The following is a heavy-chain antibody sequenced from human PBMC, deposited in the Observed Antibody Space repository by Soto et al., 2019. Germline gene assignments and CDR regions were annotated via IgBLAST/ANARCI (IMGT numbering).Heavy chain of an antibody. CDR2: INHSGST. CDR3: AGRSAAGP. D-gene: IGHD6-25*01. CDR1: GGSFSGYY. J-gene: IGHJ5*02. V-gene: IGHV4-34*01. Sequence: QVQLQQWGAGLLKPSETLSLTCAVYGGSFSGYYWSWIRQPPGKGLEWIGEINHSGSTNYNPSLKSRVTISVDPSKNQFSLKLSSVTAADTAGYYCAGRSAAGPWGQGTLVTVSS.